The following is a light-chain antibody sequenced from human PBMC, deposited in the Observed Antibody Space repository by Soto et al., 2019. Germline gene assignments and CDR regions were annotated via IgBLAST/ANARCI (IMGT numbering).Light chain of an antibody. J-gene: IGLJ1*01. CDR3: CSFAGSNNQV. CDR2: EVS. V-gene: IGLV2-8*01. CDR1: SSDVGGYNS. Sequence: QSALTQPPSASGSPGQSVTIPCTGSSSDVGGYNSVSWYQQHPGRAPKLLIYEVSKRPSGVPDRFSGPKSGNPASLAVSGHRAEDVAEYYCCSFAGSNNQVFGTGTKLTVL.